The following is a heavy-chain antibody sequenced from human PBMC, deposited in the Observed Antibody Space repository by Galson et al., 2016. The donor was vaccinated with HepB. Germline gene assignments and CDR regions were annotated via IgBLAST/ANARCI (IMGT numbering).Heavy chain of an antibody. J-gene: IGHJ4*02. CDR2: ISYDGRNK. Sequence: SLRLSCAASGFTFSSYGMHWVRQAPGKGLVWVAVISYDGRNKYYADSVKGRFTISRDNSKNTLYLQMDSLRAEDTAVYYCAKGQGRRITIFGVVTSGGALDYWGQGALVTVSS. D-gene: IGHD3-3*01. CDR1: GFTFSSYG. CDR3: AKGQGRRITIFGVVTSGGALDY. V-gene: IGHV3-30*18.